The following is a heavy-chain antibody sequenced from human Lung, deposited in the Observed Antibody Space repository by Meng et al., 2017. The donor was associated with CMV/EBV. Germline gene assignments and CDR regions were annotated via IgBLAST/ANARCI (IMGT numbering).Heavy chain of an antibody. J-gene: IGHJ4*02. CDR2: ISWNGNHI. Sequence: GGSXRLXXAASGFNFDDYAMHWVRQGPGKGLEWVSGISWNGNHIGYADSVKGRFTVSRDTAKNSLYLQMNSLRPEDTALYYCVKDVDFYDSSGYSDWGQGTXVTVSS. D-gene: IGHD3-22*01. V-gene: IGHV3-9*01. CDR3: VKDVDFYDSSGYSD. CDR1: GFNFDDYA.